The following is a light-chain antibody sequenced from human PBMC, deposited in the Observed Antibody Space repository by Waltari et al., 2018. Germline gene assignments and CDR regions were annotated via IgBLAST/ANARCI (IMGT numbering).Light chain of an antibody. V-gene: IGKV3-20*01. CDR2: GAS. J-gene: IGKJ1*01. CDR3: QQYGSSPRT. CDR1: QSVSSSY. Sequence: EIVLTQSPGTLSLSLGDRATLSCRASQSVSSSYLAWYQQKPGQAPRLLIYGASSRATGIPDRFSGSGSGTDFTLTISRLEPEDFAVYYCQQYGSSPRTFGQGTKVEIK.